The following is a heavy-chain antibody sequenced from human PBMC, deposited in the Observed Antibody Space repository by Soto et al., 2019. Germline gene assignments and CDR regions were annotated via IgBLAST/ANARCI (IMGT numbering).Heavy chain of an antibody. J-gene: IGHJ4*02. CDR1: GFTFSSYA. D-gene: IGHD6-19*01. CDR3: ARDGGYEQWPAVGDFDY. V-gene: IGHV3-30-3*01. CDR2: ISYDGSNK. Sequence: QVQLVESGGGVVQPGRSLRLSCAASGFTFSSYAMHWVRQAPGKGLEWVAVISYDGSNKYYADSVKGRFTISRDNSKNTLYLQMNSLRAEDTAVCYCARDGGYEQWPAVGDFDYWGQGTLVTVSS.